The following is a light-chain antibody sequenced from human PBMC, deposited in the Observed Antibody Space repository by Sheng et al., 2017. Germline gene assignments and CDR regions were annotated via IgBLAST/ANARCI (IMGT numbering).Light chain of an antibody. V-gene: IGLV2-14*03. Sequence: QSALTQPASVSGSPGQSITISCTGTSSDVGGYNYVSWYQQHPGKAPKLMIYDVSNRPSGVSNRFSGSKSGNTASLTISGLQAGDEADYYCSSYTRSSTRVVFGGGTKLTVL. CDR1: SSDVGGYNY. J-gene: IGLJ2*01. CDR2: DVS. CDR3: SSYTRSSTRVV.